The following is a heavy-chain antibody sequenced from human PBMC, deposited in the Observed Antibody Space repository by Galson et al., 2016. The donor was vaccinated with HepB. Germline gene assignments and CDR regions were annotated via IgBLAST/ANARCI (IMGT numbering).Heavy chain of an antibody. CDR3: ARNPEVNIILQH. D-gene: IGHD2/OR15-2a*01. CDR2: ISGSGGST. Sequence: SLRLSCAASGFTFSSYAMSWVRQAPGKGLEWVSAISGSGGSTYYADSVKGRFTISRDNSKNTLYLQMNSLRAEDTAVYYCARNPEVNIILQHWGQGTLVTVSS. CDR1: GFTFSSYA. V-gene: IGHV3-23*01. J-gene: IGHJ1*01.